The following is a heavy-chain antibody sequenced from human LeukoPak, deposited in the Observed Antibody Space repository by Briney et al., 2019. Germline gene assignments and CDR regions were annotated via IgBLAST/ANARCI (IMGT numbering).Heavy chain of an antibody. CDR2: ISKDGSST. V-gene: IGHV3-74*01. D-gene: IGHD3-9*01. CDR1: ASTFSSNW. CDR3: AASMAGYNWFDP. Sequence: GGSLRLSCAASASTFSSNWMHRVRQAPGKGLVWVSRISKDGSSTNYADSVKGRFTISRDNAKNTLYLQMSSLTAEDTAVYYCAASMAGYNWFDPWGHGTMWTVSS. J-gene: IGHJ5*02.